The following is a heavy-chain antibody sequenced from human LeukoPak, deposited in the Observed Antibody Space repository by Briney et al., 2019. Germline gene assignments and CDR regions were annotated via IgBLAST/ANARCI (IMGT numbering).Heavy chain of an antibody. D-gene: IGHD6-13*01. J-gene: IGHJ4*02. CDR3: ARSYRAAAGTVGDY. CDR1: GFTVSSTY. V-gene: IGHV3-66*02. CDR2: IYSGGST. Sequence: GGSLRLSCAASGFTVSSTYMSWVRQAPGKGLEWVSVIYSGGSTYYADSVKGRFTISRDNSKNTLYLQMNSLRAEDTAVYYCARSYRAAAGTVGDYWGQGTLVTVSS.